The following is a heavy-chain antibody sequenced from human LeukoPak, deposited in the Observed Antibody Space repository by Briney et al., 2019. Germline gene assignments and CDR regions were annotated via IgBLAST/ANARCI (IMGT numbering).Heavy chain of an antibody. V-gene: IGHV1-2*02. J-gene: IGHJ5*02. Sequence: ASVTVSCMLSVYTFPAYYMHWVRQAPGQGLAGLGWIIPNSGSTNYAQKFQGRVTMTRDTSISTVYMELSTLRSEDTAVYYCARSYYGSGILTHWFDTWGQGTLVTVSS. CDR3: ARSYYGSGILTHWFDT. D-gene: IGHD3-10*01. CDR1: VYTFPAYY. CDR2: IIPNSGST.